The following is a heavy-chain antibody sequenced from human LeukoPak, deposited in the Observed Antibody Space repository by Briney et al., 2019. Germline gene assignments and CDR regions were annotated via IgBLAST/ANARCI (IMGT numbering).Heavy chain of an antibody. CDR3: ARGVTVRGGPFDI. CDR2: IYGDVDT. Sequence: GGSLSLSCPASGFSVISTYLTWVRKAPGKGLEWVSLIYGDVDTYYADSVKGRFIISRDNSKDTLHLQMNSLRAVDTAIYYCARGVTVRGGPFDIWGQGTMVTVSS. J-gene: IGHJ3*02. V-gene: IGHV3-53*01. D-gene: IGHD2-21*02. CDR1: GFSVISTY.